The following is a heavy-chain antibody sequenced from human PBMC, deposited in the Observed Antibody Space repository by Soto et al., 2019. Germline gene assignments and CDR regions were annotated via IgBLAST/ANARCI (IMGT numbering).Heavy chain of an antibody. CDR1: GFTFSTFA. CDR2: ISHDGRIE. D-gene: IGHD3-3*01. V-gene: IGHV3-30-3*01. Sequence: QVHLVESGGGVVQPGRSLRLSCAASGFTFSTFALHWVRQAPGEGLEWVALISHDGRIEKYADSVKGRFTISRDNSKKTLYMQMDSLRLEDMGVYYCARDGLPDDFRSGGYWFDPWGQGTQVTVSS. CDR3: ARDGLPDDFRSGGYWFDP. J-gene: IGHJ5*02.